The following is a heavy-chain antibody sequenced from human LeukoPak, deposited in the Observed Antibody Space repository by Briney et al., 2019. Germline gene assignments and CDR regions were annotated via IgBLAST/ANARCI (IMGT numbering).Heavy chain of an antibody. V-gene: IGHV3-48*03. J-gene: IGHJ3*02. D-gene: IGHD6-13*01. CDR3: ARPYSSSWYRAFDI. Sequence: GGSLRLSCAASGFTFSSYEMNWVRKAPGKGLEWVSYISSSGSTIYYADSVKGRFTISRDTAKNSLYLQMHNLRAEDTAVYYWARPYSSSWYRAFDIWGQGTMVTVSS. CDR2: ISSSGSTI. CDR1: GFTFSSYE.